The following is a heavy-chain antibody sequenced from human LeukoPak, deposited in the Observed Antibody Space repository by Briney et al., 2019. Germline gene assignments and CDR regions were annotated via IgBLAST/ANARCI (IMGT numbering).Heavy chain of an antibody. CDR3: ARLPGYYDILTGYPDAFDI. Sequence: GGSLRLSCAASGFTVSSNYMSWVRQAPGKGLEWVSVIYSGGSTYYADSVKGRFTISRDNSKNTLYLQMNSLRAEDTAVYYCARLPGYYDILTGYPDAFDIWGQGTMVTVSS. V-gene: IGHV3-66*04. CDR2: IYSGGST. CDR1: GFTVSSNY. J-gene: IGHJ3*02. D-gene: IGHD3-9*01.